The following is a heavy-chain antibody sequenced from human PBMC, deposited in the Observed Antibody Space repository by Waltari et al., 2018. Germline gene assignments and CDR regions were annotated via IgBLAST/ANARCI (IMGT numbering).Heavy chain of an antibody. D-gene: IGHD3-3*01. CDR3: ANSMSGPRVQ. CDR1: GYIFTDYY. V-gene: IGHV1-69-2*01. CDR2: LDPENGAT. Sequence: DAQLIQSGAQVKSHGATVKVSCKAFGYIFTDYYMHWMQQVPGKGPEWMGRLDPENGATEFADRFQGRLTVTADTSTDTAYMELSGLTSEDTATYYCANSMSGPRVQWGQGTQVTVSP. J-gene: IGHJ4*02.